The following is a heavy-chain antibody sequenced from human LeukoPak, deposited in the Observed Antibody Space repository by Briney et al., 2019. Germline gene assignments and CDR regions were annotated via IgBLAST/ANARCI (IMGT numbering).Heavy chain of an antibody. V-gene: IGHV4-30-4*08. CDR2: IYFNGDT. J-gene: IGHJ3*02. CDR1: GGSIRSGDYY. Sequence: PSETLSLTCIVSGGSIRSGDYYWSWIRQPPGKGLEWIGYIYFNGDTYYNPSLQSRVSISVDMSKNQFSLKLSSVTAADTAVYYCARAGVVPAAINCAFDIWGQGSVVTVSS. D-gene: IGHD2-2*02. CDR3: ARAGVVPAAINCAFDI.